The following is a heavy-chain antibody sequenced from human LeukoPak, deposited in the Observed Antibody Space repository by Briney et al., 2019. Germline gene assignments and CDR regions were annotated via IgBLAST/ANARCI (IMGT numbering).Heavy chain of an antibody. CDR3: AKLGRESYYYDSRVDY. Sequence: PGGSLRLSCAASGFTFSSYAMSWVRQAPGKGLEWVSAISGSGGSTYYADSVKGRFTISRDNSKNTLYLQMSGLRAEDTAVYYCAKLGRESYYYDSRVDYWGQGTLVTVSS. V-gene: IGHV3-23*01. CDR1: GFTFSSYA. D-gene: IGHD3-22*01. CDR2: ISGSGGST. J-gene: IGHJ4*02.